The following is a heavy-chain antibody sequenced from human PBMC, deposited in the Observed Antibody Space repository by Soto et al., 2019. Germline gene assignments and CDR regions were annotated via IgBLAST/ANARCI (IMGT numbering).Heavy chain of an antibody. V-gene: IGHV5-10-1*01. D-gene: IGHD3-10*01. CDR3: ARDRGYYGSGSPKGGMDV. Sequence: GESLKISCKGSGYSFNSYWISWVRQMPGKGLEWMGRIDPSDSYINYNPSFQGHVTISADKSISTAYLQWSSLRAGDTAVYYCARDRGYYGSGSPKGGMDVWGQGTTVTVSS. J-gene: IGHJ6*02. CDR1: GYSFNSYW. CDR2: IDPSDSYI.